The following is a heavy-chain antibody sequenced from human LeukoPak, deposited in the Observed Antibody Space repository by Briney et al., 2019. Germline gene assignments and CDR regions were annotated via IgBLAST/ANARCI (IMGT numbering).Heavy chain of an antibody. Sequence: PGGSLRLSCAASGFTVSSNYMSWVRQAPGKGLEWVSVIYSGGSTYYPDSVKGRFTISRDNSKNTLYLQMNSLRAEDTAVYYCALSVVPAAIGGAFDIWGQGTMVTVSS. V-gene: IGHV3-53*01. CDR2: IYSGGST. J-gene: IGHJ3*02. CDR1: GFTVSSNY. CDR3: ALSVVPAAIGGAFDI. D-gene: IGHD2-2*02.